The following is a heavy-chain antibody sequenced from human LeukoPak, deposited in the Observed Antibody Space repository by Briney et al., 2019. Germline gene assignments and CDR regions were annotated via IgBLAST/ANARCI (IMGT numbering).Heavy chain of an antibody. V-gene: IGHV4-59*01. Sequence: SETLSLTCTVSGASISTYYWTWIRQPPGKGLEWIAYIYYSGSTNYNPSPKSRVTISEDTSKNQFSLNLNSVTAADTAMYYCAVTPVTYGPTYWGQGTLVTVSS. CDR1: GASISTYY. J-gene: IGHJ4*02. CDR2: IYYSGST. D-gene: IGHD4-11*01. CDR3: AVTPVTYGPTY.